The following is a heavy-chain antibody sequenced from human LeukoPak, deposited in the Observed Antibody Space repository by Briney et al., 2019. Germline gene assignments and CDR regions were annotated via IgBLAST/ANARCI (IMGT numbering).Heavy chain of an antibody. CDR3: ARGLPYNDAFDI. Sequence: PGGSLRLSCTPSGFTFSTYNLNWVRQAPGKGPEWVATISTSSDYIYYADSVKGRFTISRDSAKNSLYLQVNSLRAEDTAVYYCARGLPYNDAFDIWGQGTMVTVSS. CDR2: ISTSSDYI. CDR1: GFTFSTYN. D-gene: IGHD4-11*01. V-gene: IGHV3-21*01. J-gene: IGHJ3*02.